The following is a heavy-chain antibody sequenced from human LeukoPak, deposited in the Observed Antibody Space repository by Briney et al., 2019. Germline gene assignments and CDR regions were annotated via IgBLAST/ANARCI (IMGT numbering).Heavy chain of an antibody. CDR1: GFTFDHYG. D-gene: IGHD6-6*01. J-gene: IGHJ4*02. CDR2: ISHDGSTI. V-gene: IGHV3-30*03. CDR3: ASGTLIAARGY. Sequence: GGSLRLSCAVSGFTFDHYGMHWVRQAPGKGLEWAAVISHDGSTIYYADSVEGRFTISRDNSDNTLFLQMNSLRAEDTAVYYCASGTLIAARGYWGQGTLVTVSS.